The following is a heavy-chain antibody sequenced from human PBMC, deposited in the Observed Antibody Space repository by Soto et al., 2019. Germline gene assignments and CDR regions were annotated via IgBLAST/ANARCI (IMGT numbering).Heavy chain of an antibody. CDR1: GFTFSSHW. CDR2: INRDGSNT. CDR3: ARDNYDFWSGVFYYYIDV. Sequence: EVQLVESGGGLVKPGGSLRLSCAASGFTFSSHWMHWVRQAPGKGLVWVSRINRDGSNTSYADSVKGRSTISRDNAKNTLYLEMHSLRAEDTAVYYCARDNYDFWSGVFYYYIDVWGKGTTVTVSS. J-gene: IGHJ6*03. V-gene: IGHV3-74*01. D-gene: IGHD3-3*01.